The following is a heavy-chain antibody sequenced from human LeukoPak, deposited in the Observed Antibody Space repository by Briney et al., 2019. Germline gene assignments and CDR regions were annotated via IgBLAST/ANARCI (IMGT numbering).Heavy chain of an antibody. Sequence: GASVKVSCKASGYTFTSYGISWVGQSPGQGLEWMGWISAYNVNTNYAQKLQGRVTMTTDTSTSTAYMELRSLRSDDTAVYYCEREGGIAAAEWPFDYWGQGTLVTVSS. CDR1: GYTFTSYG. CDR3: EREGGIAAAEWPFDY. CDR2: ISAYNVNT. D-gene: IGHD6-13*01. J-gene: IGHJ4*02. V-gene: IGHV1-18*01.